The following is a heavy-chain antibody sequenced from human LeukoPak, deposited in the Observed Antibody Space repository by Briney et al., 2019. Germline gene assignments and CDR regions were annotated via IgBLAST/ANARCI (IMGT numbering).Heavy chain of an antibody. CDR2: INHSGST. D-gene: IGHD3-10*01. Sequence: SETLSLICAVYGGSFSGYYWSWIRQPPGKGLEWIGEINHSGSTNYNPSLKSRVTISVDTSKNQFSLKLSSVAAADTAVYYCARRTMVRGVISDYFDYWGQGTLVTVSS. V-gene: IGHV4-34*01. CDR1: GGSFSGYY. CDR3: ARRTMVRGVISDYFDY. J-gene: IGHJ4*02.